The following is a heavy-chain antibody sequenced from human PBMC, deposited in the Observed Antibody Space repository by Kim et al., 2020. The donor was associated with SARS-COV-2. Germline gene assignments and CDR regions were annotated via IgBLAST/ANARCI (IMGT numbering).Heavy chain of an antibody. CDR3: ARGTGGAAAGTSWFDP. CDR1: GGSFSGYY. D-gene: IGHD6-13*01. Sequence: SETLSLTCAVYGGSFSGYYWSWIRQPPGKGLEWIGEINHSGSTNYNPSLKSRVTISVDTSKNQFSLKLSSVTAADTAVYYCARGTGGAAAGTSWFDPWGQGTLVTVSS. V-gene: IGHV4-34*01. CDR2: INHSGST. J-gene: IGHJ5*02.